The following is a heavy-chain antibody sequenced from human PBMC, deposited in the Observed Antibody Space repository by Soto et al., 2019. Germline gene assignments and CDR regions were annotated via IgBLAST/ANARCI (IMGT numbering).Heavy chain of an antibody. V-gene: IGHV4-59*08. J-gene: IGHJ4*02. Sequence: EPLSLTCTGCGASISSSYWSWIRQPPGKGLEWIGYIYYSGITNYNPSLKSRVTISVDTSKNQFSLKLNSVTAADTAVYYCADMRGQWLPRDWGQGILVTVS. CDR1: GASISSSY. CDR3: ADMRGQWLPRD. D-gene: IGHD6-19*01. CDR2: IYYSGIT.